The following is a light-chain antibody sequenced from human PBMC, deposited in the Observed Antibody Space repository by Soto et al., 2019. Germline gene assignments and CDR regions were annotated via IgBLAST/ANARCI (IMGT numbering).Light chain of an antibody. CDR3: QTWGTGSAIVV. J-gene: IGLJ7*01. CDR2: VNSGGSH. CDR1: SGHSNYA. Sequence: QPVLTQSPSASASLGASVKLTCTLSSGHSNYAIAWHQQQPEKGPRYLMKVNSGGSHIKGDGIPDRFPGSSSGAERYLFISSLQSADEADYYCQTWGTGSAIVVFGGGTQLTVL. V-gene: IGLV4-69*01.